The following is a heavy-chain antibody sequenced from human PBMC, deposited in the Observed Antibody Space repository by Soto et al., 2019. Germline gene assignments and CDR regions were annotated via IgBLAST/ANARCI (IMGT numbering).Heavy chain of an antibody. Sequence: SETLSLTCTVSGGSISRYFWSWIRQPPGKGLEWIGYVSYSGSTNSNPSLKSRVTISVDTSKNQFSLKVSSVTAADTAVYYCARGGRWIQLRSYKNGFDPWGQGGLVTVS. CDR1: GGSISRYF. V-gene: IGHV4-59*01. J-gene: IGHJ5*02. CDR3: ARGGRWIQLRSYKNGFDP. D-gene: IGHD5-18*01. CDR2: VSYSGST.